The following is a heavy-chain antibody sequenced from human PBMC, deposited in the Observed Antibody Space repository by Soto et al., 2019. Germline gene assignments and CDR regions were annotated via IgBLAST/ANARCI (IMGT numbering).Heavy chain of an antibody. J-gene: IGHJ6*03. CDR1: GNSISSHY. D-gene: IGHD3-3*01. V-gene: IGHV4-59*08. CDR2: VYYSGST. CDR3: ARSYFDFWSGDYYYYMDV. Sequence: SETLSLTCTVSGNSISSHYWSWIRQPPGKGLEWIGYVYYSGSTNYNPSLKSRVTMSIDTSKSQFSLKLSSVTAADTAVYYCARSYFDFWSGDYYYYMDVWGKGTTVTVSS.